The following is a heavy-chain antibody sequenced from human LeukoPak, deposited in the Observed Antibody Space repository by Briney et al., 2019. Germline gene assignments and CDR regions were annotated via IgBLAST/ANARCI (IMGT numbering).Heavy chain of an antibody. Sequence: PSETLSLTCTVSGGSISSYYWSWIRQPPGKGLEWIGYIYYSGSTNYNPSLKSRVTISVDTSKNQFSLKLSSVTAADTAVYYCARGQGGYDSSGYYYPLDYWGQGTLVTVSS. V-gene: IGHV4-59*01. CDR2: IYYSGST. CDR3: ARGQGGYDSSGYYYPLDY. CDR1: GGSISSYY. J-gene: IGHJ4*02. D-gene: IGHD3-22*01.